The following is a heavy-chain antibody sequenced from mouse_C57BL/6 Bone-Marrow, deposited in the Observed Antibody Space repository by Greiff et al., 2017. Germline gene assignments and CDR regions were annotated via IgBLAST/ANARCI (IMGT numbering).Heavy chain of an antibody. D-gene: IGHD2-5*01. Sequence: QVQLQQPGAELVMPGASVKLSCKASGYTFTSYWMHWVKQRPGQGLEWIGEIDPSDSYTNYNQKFKGKSTLTVDKSSSTAYMQLSSLTSEDSAVYYCAISTSLYSNFDYWGQGTTLTVSS. CDR3: AISTSLYSNFDY. V-gene: IGHV1-69*01. CDR2: IDPSDSYT. J-gene: IGHJ2*01. CDR1: GYTFTSYW.